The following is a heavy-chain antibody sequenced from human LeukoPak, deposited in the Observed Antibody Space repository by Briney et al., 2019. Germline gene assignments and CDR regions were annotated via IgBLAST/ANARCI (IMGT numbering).Heavy chain of an antibody. CDR2: IYSGGST. Sequence: GGSLRLSCAASGFTVSNNYMNWVRQAPGKGLEWVSLIYSGGSTYYADSVKGRFTISRDNSKNTLYLQMNSLRAEDTAVYYCARNYDSSAMQAFDIWGQGKMVTVSS. D-gene: IGHD3-22*01. CDR3: ARNYDSSAMQAFDI. CDR1: GFTVSNNY. J-gene: IGHJ3*02. V-gene: IGHV3-53*01.